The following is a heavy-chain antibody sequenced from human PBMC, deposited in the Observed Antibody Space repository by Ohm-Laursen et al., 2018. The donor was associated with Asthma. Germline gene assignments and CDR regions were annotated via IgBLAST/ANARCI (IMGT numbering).Heavy chain of an antibody. J-gene: IGHJ4*02. CDR3: ARGTDTVEMKLGY. Sequence: SLRLSCAASGFTFSSYAMSWVRQVPGKGLECISYITPSSSPIHYSDSVKGRFTISRENAKNSLYLQMNSLRAEDTAVYYCARGTDTVEMKLGYWGQGTLVTVSS. D-gene: IGHD5-24*01. V-gene: IGHV3-48*01. CDR1: GFTFSSYA. CDR2: ITPSSSPI.